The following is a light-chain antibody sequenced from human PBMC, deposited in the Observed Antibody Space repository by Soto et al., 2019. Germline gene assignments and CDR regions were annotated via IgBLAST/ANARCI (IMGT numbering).Light chain of an antibody. CDR2: NDY. CDR3: AVWDDSPSGVV. Sequence: QSVLAQPPSASGTPGQRVTISCSGSTSNVGSNLASWYQQLPGSAPKLLIYNDYERPSGVPDRFSGSKSGTSASLGISGLRSEDEADYFCAVWDDSPSGVVFGGGTKLTVL. J-gene: IGLJ2*01. CDR1: TSNVGSNL. V-gene: IGLV1-47*02.